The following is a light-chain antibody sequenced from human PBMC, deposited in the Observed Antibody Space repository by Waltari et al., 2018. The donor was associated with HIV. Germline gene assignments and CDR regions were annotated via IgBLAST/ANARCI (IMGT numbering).Light chain of an antibody. CDR1: SSNIGSNY. CDR2: RNN. CDR3: AAWGDSLTSYV. J-gene: IGLJ1*01. V-gene: IGLV1-47*01. Sequence: SVLTQPPSASETPGQRVTISCSGSSSNIGSNYVYWYRPLPGTAPKLLIYRNNQRPSGGPDRFSGSSAGTSASLAIIGLRSGDEADEYWAAWGDSLTSYVFGTGTKVTVL.